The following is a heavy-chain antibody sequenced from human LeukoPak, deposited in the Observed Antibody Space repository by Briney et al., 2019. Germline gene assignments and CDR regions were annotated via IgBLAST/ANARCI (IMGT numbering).Heavy chain of an antibody. Sequence: KPSQTLSLTCAVSGGSISSGGYSWSWIRQPPGKGLEWIGYIYHSGSTYYNPSLKSQVTISVDRSKNQFSLKLSSVTAADTAVYYCARVRSDYYDSSGYSMVFDYWGQGTLVTVSS. CDR3: ARVRSDYYDSSGYSMVFDY. D-gene: IGHD3-22*01. V-gene: IGHV4-30-2*01. CDR2: IYHSGST. J-gene: IGHJ4*02. CDR1: GGSISSGGYS.